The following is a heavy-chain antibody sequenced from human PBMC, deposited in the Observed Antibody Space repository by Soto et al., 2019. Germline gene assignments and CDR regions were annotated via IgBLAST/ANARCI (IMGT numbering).Heavy chain of an antibody. D-gene: IGHD1-20*01. CDR3: ARDRAKWKDYYYYGMDV. V-gene: IGHV4-30-4*01. CDR1: GGSINSGDDF. Sequence: SETLSLTCTVSGGSINSGDDFWTWIRQPPGKGLEWIGYIYYSGSTYYNPSLKSRLTMSVDTSKNQFSLKLSSVTAADTAVYYCARDRAKWKDYYYYGMDVWGQGTTVTVSS. CDR2: IYYSGST. J-gene: IGHJ6*02.